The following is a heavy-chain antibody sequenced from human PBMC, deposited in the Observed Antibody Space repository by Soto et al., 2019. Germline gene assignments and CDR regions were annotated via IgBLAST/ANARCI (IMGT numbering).Heavy chain of an antibody. CDR3: TRSESSATGDH. V-gene: IGHV1-69*01. D-gene: IGHD3-22*01. J-gene: IGHJ4*02. CDR1: GGTLNTYA. CDR2: TTPILGTT. Sequence: QVQLVQSGAEVKKPGSSVKVSCKASGGTLNTYAINWVRQAPGQGFEWMGGTTPILGTTDYAQKFQGRLTIYAEEARNTLYMELRSLTSDDTAVYYCTRSESSATGDHWGQGTLVVVSS.